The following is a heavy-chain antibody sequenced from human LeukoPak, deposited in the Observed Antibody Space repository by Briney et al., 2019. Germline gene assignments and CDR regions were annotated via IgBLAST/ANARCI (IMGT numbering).Heavy chain of an antibody. CDR1: GFTLGDYS. V-gene: IGHV3-43*01. CDR3: VRVALPAAIYYYMDI. D-gene: IGHD2-2*01. J-gene: IGHJ6*03. Sequence: GGSLRLSCAAWGFTLGDYSMHGVRRAPGKGREWGSLLSWECWPTYYAESVRGRFNVSRDTTKNSLLLQMNSLRTEDTALYYCVRVALPAAIYYYMDIWGKGTTVIVSS. CDR2: LSWECWPT.